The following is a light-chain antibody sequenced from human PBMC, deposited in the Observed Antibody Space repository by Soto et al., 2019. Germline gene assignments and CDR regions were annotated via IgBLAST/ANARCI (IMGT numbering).Light chain of an antibody. V-gene: IGLV2-8*01. CDR2: EVS. CDR1: GNDVGGYNF. Sequence: QAVVTQPPSASGSPGQSVTISCTGTGNDVGGYNFVSWYRQYPGKAPRLIIYEVSKRPSGVPDRFSGSQSGNTASLTVSGLQPEDEADYYCISYAGGRTYVFGSGTKLTVL. CDR3: ISYAGGRTYV. J-gene: IGLJ1*01.